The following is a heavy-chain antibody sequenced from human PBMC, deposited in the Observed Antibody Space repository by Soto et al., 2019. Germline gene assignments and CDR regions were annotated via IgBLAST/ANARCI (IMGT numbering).Heavy chain of an antibody. CDR3: ARSLDCGGDCSLYYFDY. D-gene: IGHD2-21*02. CDR2: ISYDGSNK. CDR1: GFTFSSYA. V-gene: IGHV3-30-3*01. Sequence: QVQLVESGGGVVQPGRSLRLSCAASGFTFSSYAMHWVRQAPGKGLEWVAVISYDGSNKYYADSVKGRFTISRDNSKNTLYLQMISLRAGDTAVYYCARSLDCGGDCSLYYFDYWGQGTLVTVSS. J-gene: IGHJ4*02.